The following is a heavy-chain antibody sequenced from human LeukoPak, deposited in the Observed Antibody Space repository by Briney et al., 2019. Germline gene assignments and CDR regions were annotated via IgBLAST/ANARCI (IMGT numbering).Heavy chain of an antibody. CDR2: INQSGST. V-gene: IGHV4-34*01. Sequence: SETLSLTCAVYGGSFSGYYWSWIRQPPGKGLEWIGEINQSGSTNYNPSLKSRVTISVDTSKNQFSLKLSSVTAADTAVYYCARDRADTAYFDYWGQGTLVTVSS. J-gene: IGHJ4*02. CDR1: GGSFSGYY. D-gene: IGHD5-18*01. CDR3: ARDRADTAYFDY.